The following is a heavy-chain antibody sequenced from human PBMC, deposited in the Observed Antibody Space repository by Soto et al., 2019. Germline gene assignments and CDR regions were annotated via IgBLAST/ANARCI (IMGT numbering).Heavy chain of an antibody. V-gene: IGHV4-28*01. Sequence: QVQLQESSPGLVTPSDTRSHTCAVSGYSISSSNWWGWIRQPPGKGLEWIGYIYYSGSTYYNPSLKSRVTMSVDTSKNQFSLKLSSVTAVDTAVYYCARKNGVLDAFDIWGQGTMVTVSS. CDR1: GYSISSSNW. J-gene: IGHJ3*02. CDR2: IYYSGST. D-gene: IGHD4-17*01. CDR3: ARKNGVLDAFDI.